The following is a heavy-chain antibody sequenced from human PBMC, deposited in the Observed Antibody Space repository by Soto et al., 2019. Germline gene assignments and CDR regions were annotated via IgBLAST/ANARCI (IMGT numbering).Heavy chain of an antibody. CDR2: IIPIFGTA. V-gene: IGHV1-69*06. CDR1: GGTFSSYA. J-gene: IGHJ6*02. D-gene: IGHD2-2*02. Sequence: QLQLVQSGAEVKKPGSSVKVSCKASGGTFSSYAISWVRQAPGQGLEWMGGIIPIFGTANYAQKFQGRVTITADKSTSTAYMELSSLRSEDTAVYYCARADCSSTSCYRWGSYYYGMDVWGQGTTVTVSS. CDR3: ARADCSSTSCYRWGSYYYGMDV.